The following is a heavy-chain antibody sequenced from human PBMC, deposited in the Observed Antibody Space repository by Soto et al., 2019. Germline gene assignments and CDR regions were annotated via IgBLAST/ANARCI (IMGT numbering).Heavy chain of an antibody. CDR3: AHRVLRAVFGLVTTTAIYFDF. J-gene: IGHJ4*02. CDR1: GFSPTTSGVG. D-gene: IGHD3-3*01. CDR2: IYWDDDK. V-gene: IGHV2-5*02. Sequence: QITLNESGPPVVNPTEPLTLTCTFSGFSPTTSGVGVGWVRQSPGKAPEWLAFIYWDDDKRYSTSLKSRLTITKDTSKNQVVLTMANVDPADTATYYCAHRVLRAVFGLVTTTAIYFDFWGQGTPVVVSS.